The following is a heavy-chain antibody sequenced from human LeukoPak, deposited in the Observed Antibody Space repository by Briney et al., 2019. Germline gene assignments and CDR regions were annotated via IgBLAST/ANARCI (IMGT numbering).Heavy chain of an antibody. CDR2: INHSGST. CDR3: ARGGGFGELLRFYDY. Sequence: SETLSLTCAVYGGSFSGYYWSWIRQPPGKGLEWIEEINHSGSTNYNPSLKSRVTISVDTSKNQFSLKLSSVTAADTAVYYCARGGGFGELLRFYDYWGQGTLVTVSS. D-gene: IGHD3-10*01. CDR1: GGSFSGYY. V-gene: IGHV4-34*01. J-gene: IGHJ4*02.